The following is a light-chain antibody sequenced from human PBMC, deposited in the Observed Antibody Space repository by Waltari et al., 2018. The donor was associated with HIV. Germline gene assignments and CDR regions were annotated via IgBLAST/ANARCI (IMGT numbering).Light chain of an antibody. CDR2: SDV. J-gene: IGLJ7*01. V-gene: IGLV1-44*01. CDR3: AVWDDSLDGQPV. Sequence: QSVLTQPASASGNPGQMVTISCSGSRSNIGTNTVSWYQQLPATAPKLLIFSDVRRPSGIPDRFSGSKSGTSASLAISGLQFEDEAVYFCAVWDDSLDGQPVFGGGTLLT. CDR1: RSNIGTNT.